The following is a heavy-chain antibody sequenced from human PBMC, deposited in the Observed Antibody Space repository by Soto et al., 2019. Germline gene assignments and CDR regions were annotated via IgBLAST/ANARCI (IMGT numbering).Heavy chain of an antibody. CDR3: ARMETFGSLNWFDP. CDR1: GYSFTNND. Sequence: XSVKVSCTCSGYSFTNNDFTWVRQATGQGLEWMGWMNPGSGDTGYSQKFQGRVTMTRDISIATAYMELSSLRSDDTAIYYCARMETFGSLNWFDPWGQGTLVTVSS. CDR2: MNPGSGDT. J-gene: IGHJ5*02. D-gene: IGHD3-16*01. V-gene: IGHV1-8*01.